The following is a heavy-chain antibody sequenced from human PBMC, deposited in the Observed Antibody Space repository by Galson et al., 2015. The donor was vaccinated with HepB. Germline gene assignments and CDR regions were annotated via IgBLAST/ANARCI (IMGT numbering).Heavy chain of an antibody. CDR2: IVVGSGNT. J-gene: IGHJ4*02. CDR3: AAGALSWRDSGYDYSS. CDR1: GFTFTSSA. D-gene: IGHD5-12*01. Sequence: SVKVSCKASGFTFTSSAMQWVRQARGQRLEWIGWIVVGSGNTNYAQKFQERVTITRDMSTSTAYMELSSLRSEDTAVYYCAAGALSWRDSGYDYSSWGQGTLVTVSS. V-gene: IGHV1-58*02.